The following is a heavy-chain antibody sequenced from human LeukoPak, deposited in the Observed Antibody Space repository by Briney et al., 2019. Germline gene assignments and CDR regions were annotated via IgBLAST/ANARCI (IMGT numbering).Heavy chain of an antibody. J-gene: IGHJ5*02. Sequence: GGSLRLSCAASGFTFSSYAIHWVRQAPGKGLEWVAVISYDGRNQYYGDSVKGRFSIYRDNSKNTLYLQMNSLRAEDTAVYYCARDSAIGSSGWFWFDPWGQGTLVTVSS. CDR2: ISYDGRNQ. D-gene: IGHD6-19*01. V-gene: IGHV3-30*04. CDR1: GFTFSSYA. CDR3: ARDSAIGSSGWFWFDP.